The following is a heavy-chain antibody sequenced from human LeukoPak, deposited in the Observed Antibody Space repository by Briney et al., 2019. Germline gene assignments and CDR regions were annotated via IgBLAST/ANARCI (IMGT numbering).Heavy chain of an antibody. V-gene: IGHV1-2*02. CDR3: ASIEVGATNAIDY. J-gene: IGHJ4*02. D-gene: IGHD1-26*01. Sequence: WASVKVSCKASGYIFSDYYMHWVRQAPGQGLEWLGWINPKSGAADYAQQFRGRVTMTRDTSISTAYMELSRLRSDDTAVYYCASIEVGATNAIDYWGQGTLVTVSS. CDR1: GYIFSDYY. CDR2: INPKSGAA.